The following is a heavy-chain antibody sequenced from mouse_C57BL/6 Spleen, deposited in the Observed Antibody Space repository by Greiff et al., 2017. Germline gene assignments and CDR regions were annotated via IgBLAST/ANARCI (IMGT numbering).Heavy chain of an antibody. CDR2: IYPGDGDT. V-gene: IGHV1-82*01. Sequence: VQLQQSGPELVKPGASVKISCKASGYAFSSSWMNWVKQRPGKGLEWIGRIYPGDGDTNYNGKFKGKATLTADKSSSTAYMQLSSLTSEDSAVYFCAKNSNYEGNAMDYWGQGTSVTVSS. CDR1: GYAFSSSW. CDR3: AKNSNYEGNAMDY. J-gene: IGHJ4*01. D-gene: IGHD2-5*01.